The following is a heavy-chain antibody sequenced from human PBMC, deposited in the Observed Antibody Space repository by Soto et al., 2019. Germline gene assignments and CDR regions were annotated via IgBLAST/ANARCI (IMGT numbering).Heavy chain of an antibody. CDR1: GYTLTELS. D-gene: IGHD3-3*01. CDR2: FDPEDGET. Sequence: ASVKVSWKVSGYTLTELSMHWVRQAPGKGLEWMGGFDPEDGETIYAQKFQGRVTMTEDTSTDTAYMELSSLRSEDTAVYYCATLSNDFWSGPNNWFDPWGQGTLVTVSS. CDR3: ATLSNDFWSGPNNWFDP. V-gene: IGHV1-24*01. J-gene: IGHJ5*02.